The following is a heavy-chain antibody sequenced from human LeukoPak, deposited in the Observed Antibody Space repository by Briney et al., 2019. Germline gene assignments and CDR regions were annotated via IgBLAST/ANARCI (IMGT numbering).Heavy chain of an antibody. V-gene: IGHV4-4*02. CDR3: ARGLSSSWYGGGYYFDY. CDR1: GGSISSSNW. J-gene: IGHJ4*02. Sequence: SETLSLTCAVSGGSISSSNWWSWVRQPPGKGLEWIGEIYHSGSTNYNPSHKSRVTISVDKSKNQFSLKLSSVTAADTAVYYCARGLSSSWYGGGYYFDYWGQGTLVTVSS. CDR2: IYHSGST. D-gene: IGHD6-13*01.